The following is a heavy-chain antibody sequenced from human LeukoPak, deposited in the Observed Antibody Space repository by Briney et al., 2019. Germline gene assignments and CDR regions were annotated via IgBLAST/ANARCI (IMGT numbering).Heavy chain of an antibody. Sequence: PSETLSLTCTVSGVSLSSSTYYWGWIRQPPEKGLEWIASISYSRTTYYNPSLKSRVTISVDTSKNQFSLKLSSVTAADTAVYYCAISGNAFDIWGQGTMVTVSS. CDR1: GVSLSSSTYY. CDR2: ISYSRTT. J-gene: IGHJ3*02. V-gene: IGHV4-39*01. CDR3: AISGNAFDI. D-gene: IGHD1-26*01.